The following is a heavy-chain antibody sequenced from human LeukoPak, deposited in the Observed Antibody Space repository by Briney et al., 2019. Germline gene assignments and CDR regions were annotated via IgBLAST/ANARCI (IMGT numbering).Heavy chain of an antibody. V-gene: IGHV3-7*01. CDR3: ARDRGYDILTGYFFDY. J-gene: IGHJ4*02. CDR1: GFTFSSYW. D-gene: IGHD3-9*01. CDR2: IKQDGSEK. Sequence: PGGSLRLSCAASGFTFSSYWMSWVRQAPGKGLEWVANIKQDGSEKYYVDSVKGRFTISRDNDKNSLYLQMNSLRAEDTAVYYCARDRGYDILTGYFFDYWGQGTLVTVSS.